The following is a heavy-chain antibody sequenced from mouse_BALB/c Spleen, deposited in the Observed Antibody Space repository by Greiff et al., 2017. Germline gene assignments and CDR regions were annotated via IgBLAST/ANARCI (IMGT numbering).Heavy chain of an antibody. V-gene: IGHV5-12-2*01. CDR1: GFTFSSYT. D-gene: IGHD1-1*02. Sequence: EVKLVESGGGLVQPGGSLKLSCAASGFTFSSYTMSWVRQTPEKRLEWVAYISNGGGSTYYPDTVKGRFTISRDNAKNTLFLQMTSLRSEDTAMYYCAREGDGSAWFAYWGQGTLVTVSA. J-gene: IGHJ3*01. CDR2: ISNGGGST. CDR3: AREGDGSAWFAY.